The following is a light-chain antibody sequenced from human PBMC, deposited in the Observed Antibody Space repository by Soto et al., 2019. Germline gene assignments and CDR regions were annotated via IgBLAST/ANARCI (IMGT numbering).Light chain of an antibody. Sequence: EIVLTQSPATLSLSPGERATLSCRASQSLRRIHLAWFQQKPGQAPRLLIYGTSTTATGIPDRFSRSGFGTDFTLTISSLGPEDFAFYYCQQRNSWPRTCGGVTKLAIK. CDR2: GTS. CDR3: QQRNSWPRT. J-gene: IGKJ4*02. CDR1: QSLRRIH. V-gene: IGKV3-11*01.